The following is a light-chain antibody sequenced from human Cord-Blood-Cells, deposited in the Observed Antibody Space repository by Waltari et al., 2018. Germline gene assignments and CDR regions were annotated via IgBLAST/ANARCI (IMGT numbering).Light chain of an antibody. CDR2: GAS. J-gene: IGKJ4*01. CDR3: QQYNNWPLT. V-gene: IGKV3-15*01. CDR1: QSVSSN. Sequence: EIVMTQSPAPLSVSPGERATLSCRASQSVSSNLAWYQQKPGQAPRLLIYGASTRATGIPARFSGSGSGTEFTLTISSVQSEDFAVYYCQQYNNWPLTFGGGTKVEIK.